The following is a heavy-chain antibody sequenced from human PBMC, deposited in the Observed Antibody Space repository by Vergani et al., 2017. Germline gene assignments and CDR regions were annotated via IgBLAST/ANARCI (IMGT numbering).Heavy chain of an antibody. CDR3: ARHRSSRFGELQN. Sequence: EVQLVESGGGLVKPGGSLRLSCAASGFTFSSYSMNWVRQAPGKGLEWVSSISSSSSYIYYADSVKGRFTISRDNAKNSLYLQMNSRRAEDTAVYYCARHRSSRFGELQNWGQGTLVTVSS. J-gene: IGHJ4*02. CDR2: ISSSSSYI. D-gene: IGHD3-10*01. V-gene: IGHV3-21*01. CDR1: GFTFSSYS.